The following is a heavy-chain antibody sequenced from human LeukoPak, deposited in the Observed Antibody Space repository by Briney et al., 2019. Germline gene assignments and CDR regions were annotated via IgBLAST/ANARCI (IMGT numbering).Heavy chain of an antibody. D-gene: IGHD5-24*01. CDR1: GFTFSSYE. Sequence: GGSLRLSCAASGFTFSSYEMNWVRQAPGKGLVWVSRINSDGSSTSYADSVKGRFTISRDNAKNTLYLQMNSLRAEDTAVYYCARGRPSMGFDYWGQGTLVTVSS. CDR2: INSDGSST. J-gene: IGHJ4*02. V-gene: IGHV3-74*01. CDR3: ARGRPSMGFDY.